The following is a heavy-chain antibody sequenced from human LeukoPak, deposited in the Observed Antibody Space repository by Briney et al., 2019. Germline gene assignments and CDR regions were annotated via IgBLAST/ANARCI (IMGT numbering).Heavy chain of an antibody. Sequence: GGSLRLSCAASGFTFSNYDMHWVRQVTGKGLEWVSAFHTAGDTHYSGSVKGRFATSRENAKNSFYLQMNNLRAGDTALYYCATGSCSSSSCYERLNGLDVGGQGTPVTVSS. CDR2: FHTAGDT. D-gene: IGHD2-2*01. V-gene: IGHV3-13*01. J-gene: IGHJ6*02. CDR3: ATGSCSSSSCYERLNGLDV. CDR1: GFTFSNYD.